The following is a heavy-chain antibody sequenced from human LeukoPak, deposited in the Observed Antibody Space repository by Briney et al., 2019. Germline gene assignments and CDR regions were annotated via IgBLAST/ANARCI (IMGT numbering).Heavy chain of an antibody. CDR2: INPNTGGT. CDR3: AREGSGWYPPRYYYMDV. Sequence: ASVKVSCKASGYTFTSYGISWVRQAPGQGLEWMGWINPNTGGTNYAQKFQGRVTMTRDTSISTVYMELIRLRSDDTAVYYCAREGSGWYPPRYYYMDVWGKGTTVTVSS. D-gene: IGHD6-19*01. J-gene: IGHJ6*03. V-gene: IGHV1-2*02. CDR1: GYTFTSYG.